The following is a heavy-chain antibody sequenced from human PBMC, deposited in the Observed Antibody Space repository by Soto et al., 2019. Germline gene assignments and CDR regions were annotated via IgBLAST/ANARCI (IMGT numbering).Heavy chain of an antibody. CDR1: GGSISSGDYY. V-gene: IGHV4-30-4*01. CDR2: IYYSGST. D-gene: IGHD6-13*01. J-gene: IGHJ4*02. CDR3: ARRSSIAAAGTHFDY. Sequence: SETLSLTCTVSGGSISSGDYYWSWIRQPPGKGLEWIGYIYYSGSTYYNPSLKSRVTISVDTSKNQFSLKLSSVTAADTAVYYCARRSSIAAAGTHFDYWGQGTLVTVS.